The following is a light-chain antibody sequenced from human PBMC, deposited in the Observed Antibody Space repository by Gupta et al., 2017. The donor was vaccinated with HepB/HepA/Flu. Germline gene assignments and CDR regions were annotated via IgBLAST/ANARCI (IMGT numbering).Light chain of an antibody. CDR1: QSVSSY. V-gene: IGKV3-11*01. CDR3: QQRSTSLT. Sequence: EIVLTQSPATLSLSPGERATLSCRASQSVSSYLAWYQQKPGQAPRLIIYDASNRATGIPDRFSGSGYGKDFTLTSSSREHEDFAVYYGQQRSTSLTFGGGTKVEIK. CDR2: DAS. J-gene: IGKJ4*01.